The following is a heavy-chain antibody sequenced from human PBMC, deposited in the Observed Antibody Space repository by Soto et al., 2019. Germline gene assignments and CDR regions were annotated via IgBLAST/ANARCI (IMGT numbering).Heavy chain of an antibody. J-gene: IGHJ3*02. CDR3: ATLPPSDAFDI. Sequence: GGSLRLSCAASGFTFSSYWMSWVRQAPGKGLEWVANIKQDGSEKYYVDSVKGRFTISRDNAKNSLYLQMNSLRAEDTAVYYCATLPPSDAFDIWCEGTMVTVSS. V-gene: IGHV3-7*01. CDR2: IKQDGSEK. CDR1: GFTFSSYW.